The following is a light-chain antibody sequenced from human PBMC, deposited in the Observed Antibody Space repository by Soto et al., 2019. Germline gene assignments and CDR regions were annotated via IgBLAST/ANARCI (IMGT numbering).Light chain of an antibody. V-gene: IGKV3-20*01. Sequence: EIVLTQSPGTLSLSPGETATLSCRASQSVSSSYLAWYQQKPGQAPRLLSFGASSRATGIPDRFSGSGSGTDFTLTISRLEPEDFAVYYCQQYGSSPFGPGTKVDIK. CDR1: QSVSSSY. CDR2: GAS. J-gene: IGKJ3*01. CDR3: QQYGSSP.